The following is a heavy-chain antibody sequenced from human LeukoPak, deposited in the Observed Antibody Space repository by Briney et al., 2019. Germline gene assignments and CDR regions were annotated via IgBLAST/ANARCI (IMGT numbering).Heavy chain of an antibody. V-gene: IGHV3-23*01. CDR3: AKPIPGIAAAGTYYYYYYMDV. CDR1: GFTFSSYA. CDR2: ISGSGGST. Sequence: GGSLRLSCAASGFTFSSYAMSWVRQAPGKGLEWVSAISGSGGSTYYADSVKGRFTISRDNSKNTLYLQMNSLRAEDTAVYYCAKPIPGIAAAGTYYYYYYMDVWGKGTTVTVSS. D-gene: IGHD6-13*01. J-gene: IGHJ6*03.